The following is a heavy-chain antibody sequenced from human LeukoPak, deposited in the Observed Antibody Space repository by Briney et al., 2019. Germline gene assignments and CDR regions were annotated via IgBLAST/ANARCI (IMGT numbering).Heavy chain of an antibody. CDR2: MKEDGREI. V-gene: IGHV3-7*01. Sequence: GGSLRLSCVVSGLTFSNYWMTWVRQAPGKGLEWVANMKEDGREIYYADSVKGRFTISRDNTKSSLCLQMDGLRAEDTAVYYCAASFDFWGQGTLVSVSS. CDR3: AASFDF. CDR1: GLTFSNYW. J-gene: IGHJ4*02.